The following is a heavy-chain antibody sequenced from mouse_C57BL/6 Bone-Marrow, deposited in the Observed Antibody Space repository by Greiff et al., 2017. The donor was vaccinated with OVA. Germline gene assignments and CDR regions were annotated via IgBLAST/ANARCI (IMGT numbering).Heavy chain of an antibody. V-gene: IGHV3-6*01. CDR2: ISYDGSN. CDR1: GYSITSGYY. J-gene: IGHJ2*01. D-gene: IGHD2-4*01. Sequence: EVQLQESGPGLVKPSQSLSLTCSVTGYSITSGYYWNWIRQFPGNKLEWMGYISYDGSNNYNPSLKNRISITRDTSKNQFFLKLNSVTTEDTATYYCARALNYDYDYWGQGTTLTVSS. CDR3: ARALNYDYDY.